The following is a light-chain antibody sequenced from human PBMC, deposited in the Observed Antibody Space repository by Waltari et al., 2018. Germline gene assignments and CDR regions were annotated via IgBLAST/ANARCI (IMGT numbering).Light chain of an antibody. V-gene: IGLV8-61*01. CDR3: VLYMGSGIWV. CDR2: STN. Sequence: QTVVTQEPSFSVSPGGTVTLTCGLSFGSVSTSYYPSWYQQTPGQAPRTLIYSTNTRSSGVPDRFSGSILGNKAALTITGAQADDESDYYCVLYMGSGIWVFGGWTKLTVL. J-gene: IGLJ3*02. CDR1: FGSVSTSYY.